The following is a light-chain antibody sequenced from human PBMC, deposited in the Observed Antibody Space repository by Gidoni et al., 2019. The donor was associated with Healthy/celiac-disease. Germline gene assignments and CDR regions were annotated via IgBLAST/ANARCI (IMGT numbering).Light chain of an antibody. Sequence: EIVLTQSPGPLSLSPGERATLSCRASQSVSSSYLAWYQQKPGQAPRLLIYGASSRAAGIPDRFSGGGSGTDFTLTISRLEPEDFAVYYCQQYGSSPTWTFGQGTKVEIK. CDR1: QSVSSSY. CDR2: GAS. V-gene: IGKV3-20*01. J-gene: IGKJ1*01. CDR3: QQYGSSPTWT.